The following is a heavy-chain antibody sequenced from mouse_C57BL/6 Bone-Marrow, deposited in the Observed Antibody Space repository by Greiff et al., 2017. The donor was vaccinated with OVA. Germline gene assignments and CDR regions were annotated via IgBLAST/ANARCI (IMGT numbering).Heavy chain of an antibody. CDR2: IYPRSGNT. Sequence: QVQLQQPGAELVKPGASVKMSCKASGYTFTSYWITWVKQRPGQGLEWIGEIYPRSGNTYYNEKFKGKATLTADKSSSTAYMELRSLTSEDSAVYFCARDENAMDYWGQGTSVTVSS. V-gene: IGHV1-55*01. CDR3: ARDENAMDY. CDR1: GYTFTSYW. J-gene: IGHJ4*01.